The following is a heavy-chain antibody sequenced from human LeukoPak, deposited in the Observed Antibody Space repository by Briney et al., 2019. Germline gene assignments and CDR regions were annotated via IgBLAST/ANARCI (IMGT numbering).Heavy chain of an antibody. J-gene: IGHJ4*02. Sequence: SETLSLTCTVSGGSISSYYWSWIQQPPGKGLEWIGYIYYSGSTYYNPSLKSRVTISVDTSKNQFSLKLSSVTAADTAVYYCARHGGYSYGSVDYWGQGTLVTVSS. CDR1: GGSISSYY. CDR3: ARHGGYSYGSVDY. D-gene: IGHD5-18*01. CDR2: IYYSGST. V-gene: IGHV4-59*08.